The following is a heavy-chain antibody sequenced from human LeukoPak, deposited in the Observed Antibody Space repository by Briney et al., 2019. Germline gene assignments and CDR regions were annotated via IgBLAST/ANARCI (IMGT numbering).Heavy chain of an antibody. D-gene: IGHD3-22*01. CDR3: AKDSGGDSSGLNAFDI. CDR1: GFTFSSYS. Sequence: PGGSLRLSCAASGFTFSSYSMNWVRQAPGKGLEWVSGISWNSGTIGYADSVKGRFTISRDNAKNSLYLQMNSLRAEDMAFYYCAKDSGGDSSGLNAFDIWGQGTMVTVSS. V-gene: IGHV3-9*03. J-gene: IGHJ3*02. CDR2: ISWNSGTI.